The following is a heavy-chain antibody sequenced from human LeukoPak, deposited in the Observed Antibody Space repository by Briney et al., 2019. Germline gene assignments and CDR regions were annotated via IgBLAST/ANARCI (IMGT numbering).Heavy chain of an antibody. J-gene: IGHJ4*02. V-gene: IGHV1-2*02. CDR1: GYTFTGYY. D-gene: IGHD5-12*01. Sequence: ASVKVSRKASGYTFTGYYMHWVRQAPGQGLGWMGWINPNSGGTNYAQKFQGRVTMTRDTSISTAYMELSRLRSDDTAVYYCAREGLRGMTFDYWGQGTLVTVSS. CDR2: INPNSGGT. CDR3: AREGLRGMTFDY.